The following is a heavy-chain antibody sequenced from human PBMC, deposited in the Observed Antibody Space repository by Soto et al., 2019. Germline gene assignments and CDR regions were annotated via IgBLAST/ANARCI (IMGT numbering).Heavy chain of an antibody. CDR3: ARVQWLEVDY. J-gene: IGHJ4*02. Sequence: PGGSLRLSCAASGFTFSSYSMNWVRQAPGKGLEWVSSISSSSSYIYYADSVKGRFTTSRDNAKNSLYLQMSSLRAEDTAVYYCARVQWLEVDYWGQGTLVTVSS. V-gene: IGHV3-21*01. D-gene: IGHD6-19*01. CDR1: GFTFSSYS. CDR2: ISSSSSYI.